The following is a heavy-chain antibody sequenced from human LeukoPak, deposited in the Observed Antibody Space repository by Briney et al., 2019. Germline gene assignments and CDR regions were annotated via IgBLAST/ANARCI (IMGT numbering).Heavy chain of an antibody. CDR2: IYHSGST. Sequence: PSETLSLTCTVSGGSISSGGYYWSWIRQPPGKGLEWIGYIYHSGSTYYNPSLKSRVTISVDRSKNQFSLKLSSVTAADTAVYYCARDGTRDGYNLGGYDAFDIWGQGTMVTVSS. J-gene: IGHJ3*02. CDR3: ARDGTRDGYNLGGYDAFDI. V-gene: IGHV4-30-2*01. D-gene: IGHD5-24*01. CDR1: GGSISSGGYY.